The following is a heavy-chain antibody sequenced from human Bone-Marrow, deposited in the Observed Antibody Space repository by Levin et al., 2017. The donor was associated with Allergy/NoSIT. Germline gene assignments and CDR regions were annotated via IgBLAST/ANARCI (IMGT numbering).Heavy chain of an antibody. V-gene: IGHV4-59*01. Sequence: GSLRLSCSVSGGSISSYYWSWIRQPPGKGLELIGYIYYSGSTNYNPSLKSRVTISVDTSKNQFSLKLSSVTAADTAVYYCARDLGYCSSTSCYAWFDPWGQGTLVTVSS. J-gene: IGHJ5*02. CDR1: GGSISSYY. CDR2: IYYSGST. D-gene: IGHD2-2*01. CDR3: ARDLGYCSSTSCYAWFDP.